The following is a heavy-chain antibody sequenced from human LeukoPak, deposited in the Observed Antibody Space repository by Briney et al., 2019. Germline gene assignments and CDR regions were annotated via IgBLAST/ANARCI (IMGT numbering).Heavy chain of an antibody. CDR3: ARTPMSRDGYSGY. CDR2: ISSSSSYI. V-gene: IGHV3-21*01. Sequence: GGSLRLSCAASGFTFSSYSMTWVRQAPGKGLEWVSSISSSSSYIYYADSVKGRFTISRDNAKNSLYLQMNSLRAEDTAVYYCARTPMSRDGYSGYWGQGTLVTVSS. CDR1: GFTFSSYS. D-gene: IGHD4-4*01. J-gene: IGHJ4*02.